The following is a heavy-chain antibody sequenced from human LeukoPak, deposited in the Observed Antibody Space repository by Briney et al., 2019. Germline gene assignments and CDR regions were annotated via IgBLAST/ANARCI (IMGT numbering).Heavy chain of an antibody. D-gene: IGHD3-10*01. V-gene: IGHV3-30*18. CDR2: ISYDGSNK. CDR1: GFTFSSYG. Sequence: PGGSLRLSCAASGFTFSSYGMHWVRQAPGKGLEWVAVISYDGSNKYYADSVKGRFTISRDNSKNTLYLQMNSLRAEDTAVYYCAKDGRQRKTYFYGSGSANAFDIWGQGTMVTVSS. CDR3: AKDGRQRKTYFYGSGSANAFDI. J-gene: IGHJ3*02.